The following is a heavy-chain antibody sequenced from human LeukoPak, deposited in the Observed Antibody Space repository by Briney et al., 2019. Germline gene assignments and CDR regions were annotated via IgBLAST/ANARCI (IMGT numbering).Heavy chain of an antibody. CDR1: GGSFSGYY. CDR3: ARGWTTPYYFDY. Sequence: PSETLSLTCAVYGGSFSGYYWSWIRQPPGKGLEWIGEINHSGSTNYNPSLKSRVTISVDTSKNQFSLKLSSVTAADTAVYYCARGWTTPYYFDYWGQGTLVTVSS. CDR2: INHSGST. V-gene: IGHV4-34*01. J-gene: IGHJ4*02. D-gene: IGHD4-17*01.